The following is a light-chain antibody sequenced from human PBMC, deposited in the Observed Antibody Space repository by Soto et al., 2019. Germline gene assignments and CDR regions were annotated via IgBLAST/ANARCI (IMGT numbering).Light chain of an antibody. Sequence: DIQLTQSPYFLSASVGDRVTITCRASQGISSYLAWYQQKPGKAPKLLIYAASTLQSGVPSRFSGSGSGTELTLTIGSLQPEDFATYNCQQLNSYTFFGSGTKVDI. V-gene: IGKV1-9*01. J-gene: IGKJ3*01. CDR2: AAS. CDR1: QGISSY. CDR3: QQLNSYTF.